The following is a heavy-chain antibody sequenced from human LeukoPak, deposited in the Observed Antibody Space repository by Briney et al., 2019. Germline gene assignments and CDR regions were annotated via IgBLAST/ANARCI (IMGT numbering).Heavy chain of an antibody. V-gene: IGHV3-48*01. D-gene: IGHD3-3*01. Sequence: PGGSLRLSCAASGFTFSSYSMNWVRQAPGKGLEWVSYISSSSTIYYADSVKGRFTISRDNAKNSLYLQMNSLRAEDTAVYYCARKTIFGVVTYYMDVWGKGTTVTVSS. J-gene: IGHJ6*03. CDR3: ARKTIFGVVTYYMDV. CDR2: ISSSSTI. CDR1: GFTFSSYS.